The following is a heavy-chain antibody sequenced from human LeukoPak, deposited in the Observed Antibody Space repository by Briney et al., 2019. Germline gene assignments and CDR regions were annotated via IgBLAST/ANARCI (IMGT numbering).Heavy chain of an antibody. Sequence: PGGSLRLSCAASRFTFIGYTMNWIRQAPGKGLEWVSSISSRSTYIYYADSVKGRFTISRDNAKNSLYLQMNSLRAEDTAVYYCAREESGSSGWYDYWSQGTLVTVSS. D-gene: IGHD6-19*01. J-gene: IGHJ4*02. V-gene: IGHV3-21*01. CDR2: ISSRSTYI. CDR1: RFTFIGYT. CDR3: AREESGSSGWYDY.